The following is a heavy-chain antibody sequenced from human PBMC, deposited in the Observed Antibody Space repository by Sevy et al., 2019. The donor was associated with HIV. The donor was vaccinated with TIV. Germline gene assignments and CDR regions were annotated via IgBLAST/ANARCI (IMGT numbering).Heavy chain of an antibody. CDR2: INPNSGGT. J-gene: IGHJ4*02. Sequence: ASVKVSCKASGYTFTGYYMHWVRQAPGQGLEWMGWINPNSGGTNYAQKFQGRVTMTRDTSISTAYMGLSRLRSDDTAVYYCARARAYDYVWGSYRYTTGLVDYWGQGTLVTVSS. V-gene: IGHV1-2*02. CDR1: GYTFTGYY. CDR3: ARARAYDYVWGSYRYTTGLVDY. D-gene: IGHD3-16*02.